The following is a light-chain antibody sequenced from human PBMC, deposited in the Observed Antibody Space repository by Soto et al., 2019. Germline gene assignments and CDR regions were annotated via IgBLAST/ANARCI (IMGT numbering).Light chain of an antibody. J-gene: IGKJ1*01. CDR3: QQYVNSLWT. V-gene: IGKV3-20*01. Sequence: EIVLTQSPGTLSLSPGERATLSCRASQDVSSNSLAWYRQKPGQAPRLLIYGASSRATGIPDRFSGSGSGTDFTLTISRLEPEDFSVYFCQQYVNSLWTFGQGTNAEIK. CDR2: GAS. CDR1: QDVSSNS.